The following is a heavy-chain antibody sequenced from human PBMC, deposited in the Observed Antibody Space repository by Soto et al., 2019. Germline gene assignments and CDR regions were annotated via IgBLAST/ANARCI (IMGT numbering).Heavy chain of an antibody. V-gene: IGHV3-49*03. CDR3: SRAYCSGGSCYVFGY. CDR1: GFSFGDYA. Sequence: HPGGSLRLSCTASGFSFGDYAMSWFRRAPGKGLEWVGFIRSKMYGGTIEYAASVRGGFTISRDDSKSIAYLQMNSLKTEDTAVYYCSRAYCSGGSCYVFGYWGQGTQVTVSS. CDR2: IRSKMYGGTI. D-gene: IGHD2-15*01. J-gene: IGHJ4*02.